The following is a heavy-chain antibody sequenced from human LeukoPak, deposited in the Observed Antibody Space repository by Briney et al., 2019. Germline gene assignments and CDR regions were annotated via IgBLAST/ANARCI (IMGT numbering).Heavy chain of an antibody. CDR1: GFTFSSYA. CDR3: AKKDPANWGSYFDY. D-gene: IGHD7-27*01. J-gene: IGHJ4*02. CDR2: ISGSGDST. V-gene: IGHV3-23*01. Sequence: GGSLRLSCAASGFTFSSYAMSWVRQAPGKGLEWVSAISGSGDSTYSTDSVKGRFTISRDNSKNTLYLQMNSLRAEDTAVYYCAKKDPANWGSYFDYWGQGTLVTVSS.